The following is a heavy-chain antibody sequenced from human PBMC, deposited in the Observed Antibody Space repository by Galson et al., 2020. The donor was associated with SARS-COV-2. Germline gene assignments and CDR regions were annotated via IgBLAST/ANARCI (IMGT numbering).Heavy chain of an antibody. CDR1: GFSLRTSGMR. CDR3: ARCPTSSEVQSHFDY. Sequence: SGPTLVKPTQTLILTCTFSGFSLRTSGMRVSWIRQPPGKALEWLARIDWDEDKFYNTSLRTRLTISKDTSKNQVVLTMTDVDPLDTATYYCARCPTSSEVQSHFDYWGQGTLVTVSS. J-gene: IGHJ4*02. CDR2: IDWDEDK. V-gene: IGHV2-70*04.